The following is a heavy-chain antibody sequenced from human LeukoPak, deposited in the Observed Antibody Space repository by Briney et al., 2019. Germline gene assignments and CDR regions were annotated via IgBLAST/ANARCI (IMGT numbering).Heavy chain of an antibody. CDR2: FDPEDGET. Sequence: ASVKVSCKVSGYTLTELSMHWVRQAPGKGLEWMGGFDPEDGETIYAQKFQGRVTMTEDTSTDTAYMELSSLRSEDTAVYYCAKDLGLGYCSGGSCFFDYWGQGTLVTVSS. J-gene: IGHJ4*02. V-gene: IGHV1-24*01. CDR1: GYTLTELS. CDR3: AKDLGLGYCSGGSCFFDY. D-gene: IGHD2-15*01.